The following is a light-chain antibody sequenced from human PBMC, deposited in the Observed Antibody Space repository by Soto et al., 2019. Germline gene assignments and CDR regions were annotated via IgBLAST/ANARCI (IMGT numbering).Light chain of an antibody. CDR1: TSDIGTYYY. V-gene: IGLV2-14*01. Sequence: QSALTQPASVSGSPGQSITISCTGTTSDIGTYYYVSWYQQHPGTAPKLMIYEVSNRPSGVSNRFSGSKSGNTASLTISGLQSDYEDDYYCSSYTTRSTLMVFGGGTQLTL. CDR3: SSYTTRSTLMV. CDR2: EVS. J-gene: IGLJ2*01.